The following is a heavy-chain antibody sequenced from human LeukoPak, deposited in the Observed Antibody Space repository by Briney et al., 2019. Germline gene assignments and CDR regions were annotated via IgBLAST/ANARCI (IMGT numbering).Heavy chain of an antibody. D-gene: IGHD2-2*01. CDR1: GFTFSSYA. CDR2: ISGSDGST. CDR3: AKVGYCSSTKCYYNFDY. Sequence: GGSLRLSCAASGFTFSSYAMSWGRQAPGKGLEWVSAISGSDGSTYYADSVKGRFTISRDNSKNTLYLQMNSLRAEDTAVYYCAKVGYCSSTKCYYNFDYWGQGTLVTVSS. J-gene: IGHJ4*02. V-gene: IGHV3-23*01.